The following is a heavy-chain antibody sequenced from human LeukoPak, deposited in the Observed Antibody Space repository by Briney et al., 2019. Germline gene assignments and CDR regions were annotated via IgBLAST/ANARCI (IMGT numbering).Heavy chain of an antibody. J-gene: IGHJ4*02. CDR3: ARQGWPYYYDI. V-gene: IGHV4-59*08. D-gene: IGHD3-22*01. Sequence: PSETLSLTCTVSGASIRDYYWSWIRQSPGKGLEWIGYFFYSGSPNYNPSLKSRVTISVDTSKNQFSLKVTSATAADTALYYCARQGWPYYYDIWGQGTLVTVSS. CDR2: FFYSGSP. CDR1: GASIRDYY.